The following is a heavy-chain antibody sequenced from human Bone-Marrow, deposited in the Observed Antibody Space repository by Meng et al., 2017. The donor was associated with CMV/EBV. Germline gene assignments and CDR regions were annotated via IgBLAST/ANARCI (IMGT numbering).Heavy chain of an antibody. Sequence: GESLKISCAASGFTFSSYDMHWVRQATGKGLEWVSAIGTAGDTYYPGSVKGRFTISRENAKNSLYLQMNSLRAGDTAVYYCARVSSCYTCYYGMDVWGQGTTVTVSS. CDR1: GFTFSSYD. CDR3: ARVSSCYTCYYGMDV. D-gene: IGHD2-2*02. CDR2: IGTAGDT. J-gene: IGHJ6*02. V-gene: IGHV3-13*01.